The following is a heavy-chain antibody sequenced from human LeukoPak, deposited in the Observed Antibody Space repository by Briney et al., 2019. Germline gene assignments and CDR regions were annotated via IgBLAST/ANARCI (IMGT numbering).Heavy chain of an antibody. Sequence: SETLSLTCTVSGGSISSSSYYWGWIRQPPGKGLEWIVSIYSSVSTYSNPSLKSRVPISLATSKDQFSLKLSSVTAADTAVYYCAKSKDSYYYYMDVWGKGTTVTVSS. CDR2: IYSSVST. CDR3: AKSKDSYYYYMDV. V-gene: IGHV4-39*07. J-gene: IGHJ6*03. CDR1: GGSISSSSYY.